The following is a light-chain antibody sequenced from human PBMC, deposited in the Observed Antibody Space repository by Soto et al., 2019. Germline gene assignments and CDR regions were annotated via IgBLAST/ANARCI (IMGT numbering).Light chain of an antibody. CDR1: QSLNSW. CDR2: KAS. V-gene: IGKV1-5*03. Sequence: DIQMTQSPSTLSASVGDRVTITCRASQSLNSWLAWYQHKPGKAPKLLIHKASILASGVPSRFSGSDSGAEFTHLISSLQPDDFATYYCQHYIGYSGMFGQGTKVDIK. CDR3: QHYIGYSGM. J-gene: IGKJ1*01.